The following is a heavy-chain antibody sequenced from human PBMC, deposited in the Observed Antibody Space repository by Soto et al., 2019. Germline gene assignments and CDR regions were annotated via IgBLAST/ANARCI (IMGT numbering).Heavy chain of an antibody. CDR3: ARRGLYNDSSGYYLF. J-gene: IGHJ4*02. V-gene: IGHV5-10-1*01. Sequence: GASLKVSCRGSGYSFTSYWISWVRQMPGKGLEWKGRIDPSDSYTNYSPSFQGHVTISADKSISTAYLQWSCLKASDTALYYCARRGLYNDSSGYYLFWGQGTLVTVSS. CDR1: GYSFTSYW. CDR2: IDPSDSYT. D-gene: IGHD3-22*01.